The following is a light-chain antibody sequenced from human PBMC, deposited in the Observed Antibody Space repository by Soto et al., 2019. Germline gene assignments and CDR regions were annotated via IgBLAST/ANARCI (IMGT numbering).Light chain of an antibody. Sequence: QLVLTQPPSVSGAPGQRVTISCTGSNSNIGAGFAVHWYQQLPGTAPKLLIHGNNNRPSGVPDRFSGSKSDTSASLGITGLQADDEADYYCHSYDSRLNCYVFGTGTKVTVL. J-gene: IGLJ1*01. CDR1: NSNIGAGFA. V-gene: IGLV1-40*01. CDR3: HSYDSRLNCYV. CDR2: GNN.